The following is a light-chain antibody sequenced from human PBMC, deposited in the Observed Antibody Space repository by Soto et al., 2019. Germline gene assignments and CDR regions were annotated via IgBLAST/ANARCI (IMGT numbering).Light chain of an antibody. V-gene: IGKV3-11*01. J-gene: IGKJ3*01. CDR2: DAS. CDR3: QQRSTWPLLFT. CDR1: QSVSSS. Sequence: EIVLTQSPATLSLSPGERATLSCRASQSVSSSLAWYQQTPGQAPRLLIYDASNRASGVPARFRGSGSGTGFTLTVSILEPEDFAVYYCQQRSTWPLLFTFGPGTKVEI.